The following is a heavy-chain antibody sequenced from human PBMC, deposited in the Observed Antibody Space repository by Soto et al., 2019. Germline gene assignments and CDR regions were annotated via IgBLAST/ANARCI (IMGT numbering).Heavy chain of an antibody. CDR1: GFTFSSYA. CDR2: ISGSGVST. Sequence: PGGSLTLSCAASGFTFSSYAMSWVRQAPGKGLEWVSAISGSGVSTYYADSVKGRFTISRDNSKNTLYLQMNSLRAEDTAVYYCAKSPGMYYYDSSGYCHYDYWGRGTLVTVSS. V-gene: IGHV3-23*01. D-gene: IGHD3-22*01. J-gene: IGHJ4*02. CDR3: AKSPGMYYYDSSGYCHYDY.